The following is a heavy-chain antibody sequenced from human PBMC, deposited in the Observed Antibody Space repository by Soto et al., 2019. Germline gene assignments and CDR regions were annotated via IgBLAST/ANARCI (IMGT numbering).Heavy chain of an antibody. Sequence: PSETLSLTCTVSGGSISSYYWSWIRQPPGKGLEWIGYIYYSGSTNYNPSLKSRVTISVDTSKNQFSLKLSSVTAADTAVYYCARFAYDSGDYWGQGTLVTVSS. J-gene: IGHJ4*02. D-gene: IGHD3-22*01. CDR3: ARFAYDSGDY. CDR1: GGSISSYY. V-gene: IGHV4-59*01. CDR2: IYYSGST.